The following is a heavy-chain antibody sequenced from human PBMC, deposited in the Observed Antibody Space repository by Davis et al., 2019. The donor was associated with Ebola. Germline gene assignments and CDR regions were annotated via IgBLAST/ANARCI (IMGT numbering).Heavy chain of an antibody. CDR1: GFTFSSYG. V-gene: IGHV3-23*01. CDR2: ISGSGGST. D-gene: IGHD6-19*01. Sequence: GESLKISCAASGFTFSSYGMHWVRQAPGKGLEWVSAISGSGGSTYYADSVKGRFTISRDNSKKTLYLQMNSLRAEDTAVYYCAAGEEQWLVGAGTNYYYDMSVWGRGTTVTVSS. J-gene: IGHJ6*04. CDR3: AAGEEQWLVGAGTNYYYDMSV.